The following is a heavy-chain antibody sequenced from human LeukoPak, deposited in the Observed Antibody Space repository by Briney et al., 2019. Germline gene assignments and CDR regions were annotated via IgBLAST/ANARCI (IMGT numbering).Heavy chain of an antibody. Sequence: GGSLRLSCAASGFTFSSYSMNWVRQAPGKGLEWVSYISSSSSTIYYADYVKGRLTISRDNAKNSLYLQMNSLRAEDTAVYYCAREAIIAVAGRNYYYYMDVWGKGTTVTVSS. CDR3: AREAIIAVAGRNYYYYMDV. CDR2: ISSSSSTI. D-gene: IGHD6-19*01. V-gene: IGHV3-48*01. CDR1: GFTFSSYS. J-gene: IGHJ6*03.